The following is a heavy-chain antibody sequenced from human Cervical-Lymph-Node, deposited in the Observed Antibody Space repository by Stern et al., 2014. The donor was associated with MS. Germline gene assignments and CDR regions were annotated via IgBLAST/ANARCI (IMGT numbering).Heavy chain of an antibody. CDR1: GFTFSNSW. Sequence: EVQLVESGGGLVQPGGSLRLSCAASGFTFSNSWMHWVRQAPGKGLVWVSRINRDGSSTSYADSVKGRFTISRDNAKNTLYLQMNSLRVEDTAVYYCARSGGVVAATPPDYWGQGTLVTVSS. CDR2: INRDGSST. CDR3: ARSGGVVAATPPDY. J-gene: IGHJ4*02. D-gene: IGHD2-15*01. V-gene: IGHV3-74*02.